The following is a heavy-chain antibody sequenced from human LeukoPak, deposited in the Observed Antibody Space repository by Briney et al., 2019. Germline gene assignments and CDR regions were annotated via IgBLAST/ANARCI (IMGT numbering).Heavy chain of an antibody. CDR2: INPNSGVT. D-gene: IGHD3-9*01. Sequence: EASVKVSCKASGYTFTAYYMYWVRQAPGQGLEWMGWINPNSGVTDYAQKFQGRVTMTRDTSINTAYMELSRLRSDDTAVYYCARSPDILTGENFDYWGQGTLVTVSS. CDR3: ARSPDILTGENFDY. V-gene: IGHV1-2*02. J-gene: IGHJ4*02. CDR1: GYTFTAYY.